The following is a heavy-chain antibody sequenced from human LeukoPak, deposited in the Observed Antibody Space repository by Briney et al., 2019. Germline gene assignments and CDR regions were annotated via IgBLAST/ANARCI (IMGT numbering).Heavy chain of an antibody. CDR3: ARSGSGTYYYSYGMDV. D-gene: IGHD3-10*01. J-gene: IGHJ6*02. V-gene: IGHV3-7*03. CDR1: GFTFSSYA. Sequence: GGSLRLSCAASGFTFSSYAMHWVRQAPGKGLEWVANIKEDGSEKYYVDSVKGRFTISRDNAKNSLYLQMNSLRAEDTAVYYCARSGSGTYYYSYGMDVWGQGTTVTVSS. CDR2: IKEDGSEK.